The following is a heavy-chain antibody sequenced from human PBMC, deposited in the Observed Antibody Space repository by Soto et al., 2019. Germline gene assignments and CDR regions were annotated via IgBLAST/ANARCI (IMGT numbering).Heavy chain of an antibody. CDR3: ARSHIVPRLFMYPYDY. CDR2: IYYDGST. J-gene: IGHJ4*02. Sequence: SETLSLTCAVSGYSISSSNWWGWIRQPPGKGLEWIGYIYYDGSTYYNPSLKSRVTISVDTSKNQFSLKLSSVTAADTAVYYCARSHIVPRLFMYPYDYWGQGSLVTVSS. V-gene: IGHV4-28*01. CDR1: GYSISSSNW. D-gene: IGHD6-6*01.